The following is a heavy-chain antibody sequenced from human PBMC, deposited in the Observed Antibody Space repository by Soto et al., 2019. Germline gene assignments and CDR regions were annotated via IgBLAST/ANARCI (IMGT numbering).Heavy chain of an antibody. CDR1: SYTFTSYG. D-gene: IGHD1-26*01. CDR2: ISAYNGNT. V-gene: IGHV1-18*01. Sequence: QVRLVQSGAEVKKPGASVKVSCKASSYTFTSYGISWVRQAPGQGLEWMGWISAYNGNTNYAQKLQGRVTMTTDTSTSTAYMELRSLRSDDTAVYYCARDWAYSGSHLYFDYWGQGTLVTVTS. J-gene: IGHJ4*02. CDR3: ARDWAYSGSHLYFDY.